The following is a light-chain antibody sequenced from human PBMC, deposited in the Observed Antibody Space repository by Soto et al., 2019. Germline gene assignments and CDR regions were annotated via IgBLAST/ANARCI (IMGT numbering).Light chain of an antibody. CDR1: SSDVGGYNY. V-gene: IGLV2-8*01. Sequence: QCALTQPPSGSGSPGQSVTISCTGTSSDVGGYNYVSWYQQHPGKAPKLMIYEVSKRPSGVPDRFSGSKSGNTASLTVSGLQAEDEADYYCSSYAGSNNPYVFGTGTKVTVL. J-gene: IGLJ1*01. CDR3: SSYAGSNNPYV. CDR2: EVS.